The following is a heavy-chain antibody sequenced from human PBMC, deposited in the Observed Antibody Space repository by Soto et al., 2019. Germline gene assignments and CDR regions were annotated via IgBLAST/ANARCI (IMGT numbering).Heavy chain of an antibody. J-gene: IGHJ5*02. V-gene: IGHV3-48*01. CDR2: ISSSSSTI. D-gene: IGHD1-26*01. Sequence: EVQLVESGGGLVQPGGSLRLSCAASGFTFSSYSMNWVRQAPGKGLERVSYISSSSSTIYYADSVKGRFTISRDNAKNALYPQMNSLRAEDTAVYYCAREGGSINWFDPWGQGTLVTVSS. CDR1: GFTFSSYS. CDR3: AREGGSINWFDP.